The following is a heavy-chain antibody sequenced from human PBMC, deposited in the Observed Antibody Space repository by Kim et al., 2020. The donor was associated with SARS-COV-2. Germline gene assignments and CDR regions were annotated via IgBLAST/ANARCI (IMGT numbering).Heavy chain of an antibody. CDR1: GGTFSNDA. CDR3: ARPIVAALSNYYFHS. J-gene: IGHJ4*02. D-gene: IGHD6-13*01. Sequence: SVKVSCKASGGTFSNDAVSWVRQAPRQGLEWMGVIIPFSGSTNYAQKLQGRVTITADSSSTTVYMSLSSLRSDDTAVYYCARPIVAALSNYYFHSWGQGTLVTVSS. CDR2: IIPFSGST. V-gene: IGHV1-69*06.